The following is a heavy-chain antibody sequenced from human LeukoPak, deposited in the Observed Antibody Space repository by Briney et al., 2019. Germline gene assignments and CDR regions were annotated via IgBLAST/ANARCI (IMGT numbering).Heavy chain of an antibody. CDR3: AKAGGNWGSTLDY. CDR1: GFTVSSNY. V-gene: IGHV3-53*01. J-gene: IGHJ4*02. Sequence: GGSLRLSCAASGFTVSSNYMSWVRQAPGKGLEWVSVIYSGGSTYYADSVKGRFTISRDNSKNTLYLQINSLRAEDTAVYYCAKAGGNWGSTLDYWGQGTLVTVSS. D-gene: IGHD7-27*01. CDR2: IYSGGST.